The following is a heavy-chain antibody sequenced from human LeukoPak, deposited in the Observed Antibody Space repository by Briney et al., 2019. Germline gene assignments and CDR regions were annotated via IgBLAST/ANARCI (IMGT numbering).Heavy chain of an antibody. V-gene: IGHV3-48*04. CDR3: TRDTWLTTVTSWGNSFDI. CDR1: GFTFSTYS. CDR2: ISTGGSTI. D-gene: IGHD4-17*01. Sequence: GGSLRLSCAASGFTFSTYSMNWVRQAPGKGLEWVSYISTGGSTIYYADSVKGRFTISRDNAKNSLYLRMNSLRAEDTAVYYCTRDTWLTTVTSWGNSFDIWGQGTMVTVSS. J-gene: IGHJ3*02.